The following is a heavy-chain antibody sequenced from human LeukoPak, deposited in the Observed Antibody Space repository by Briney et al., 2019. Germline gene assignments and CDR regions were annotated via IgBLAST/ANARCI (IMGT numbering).Heavy chain of an antibody. CDR2: ISYDGSNK. CDR1: GFTFSSYA. CDR3: ARGGGQLWFTYLDY. Sequence: GRSLRLSCAASGFTFSSYAMHWVRQAPGKGLEWVAVISYDGSNKYYADSVKGRFTISRDNSKNTLYLQMNSLRAEDTAVYYCARGGGQLWFTYLDYWGQGTLVTVSS. J-gene: IGHJ4*02. V-gene: IGHV3-30-3*01. D-gene: IGHD5-18*01.